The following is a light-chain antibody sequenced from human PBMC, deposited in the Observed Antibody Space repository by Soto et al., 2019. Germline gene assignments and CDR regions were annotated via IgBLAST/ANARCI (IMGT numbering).Light chain of an antibody. V-gene: IGKV3-15*01. Sequence: EIVMTQSPATLSVSPGERAALSCRASQSVSSNLAWYQHKPGQAXRLLIYGASTRATGIPARFSGIVSGTEFTLTISRLQSEDFAVYYGQQYNNWPPMTFGQGTKVDTK. J-gene: IGKJ1*01. CDR2: GAS. CDR1: QSVSSN. CDR3: QQYNNWPPMT.